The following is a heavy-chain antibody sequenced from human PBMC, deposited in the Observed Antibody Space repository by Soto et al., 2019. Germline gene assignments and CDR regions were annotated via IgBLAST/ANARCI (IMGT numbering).Heavy chain of an antibody. V-gene: IGHV1-69*04. Sequence: ASVKVSCKASGGTFSSYTISWVRQAPGQGLEWMGRIIPILGIANYAQKFQGRVTITADKSTSTAYMELSSLRSEDTAVYYCARDLTMVRGVMAWDSFGQGTLVTVSS. CDR3: ARDLTMVRGVMAWDS. J-gene: IGHJ5*01. CDR2: IIPILGIA. D-gene: IGHD3-10*01. CDR1: GGTFSSYT.